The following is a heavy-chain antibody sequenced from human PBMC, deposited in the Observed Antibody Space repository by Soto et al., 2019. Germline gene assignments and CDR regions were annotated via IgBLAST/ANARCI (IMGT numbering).Heavy chain of an antibody. CDR1: GYTFTSYG. D-gene: IGHD2-8*01. V-gene: IGHV1-18*01. CDR2: ISAYNGNT. J-gene: IGHJ4*02. CDR3: ARDGLRSCTNGVCYTVGPYDY. Sequence: VASVKVSCKASGYTFTSYGISWVRQAPGQGLEWMGWISAYNGNTNYAQKLQGRVTMTTDTSTSTAYMELRSLRSDDTAVYYCARDGLRSCTNGVCYTVGPYDYWGQGTLVTVSS.